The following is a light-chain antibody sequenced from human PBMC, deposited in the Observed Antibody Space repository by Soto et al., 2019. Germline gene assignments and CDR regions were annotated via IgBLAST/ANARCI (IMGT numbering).Light chain of an antibody. J-gene: IGLJ1*01. Sequence: QSVLTQPPSASGSPGQSVTISCTGTSSDVGAYDYVSWYQQHPGKAPKLMIYEINKRPSGVHDRFSGSKSGNTASLTISGLQADDEADYYCSSYTTSSTPYYVFGTGTKVTVL. CDR1: SSDVGAYDY. V-gene: IGLV2-8*01. CDR3: SSYTTSSTPYYV. CDR2: EIN.